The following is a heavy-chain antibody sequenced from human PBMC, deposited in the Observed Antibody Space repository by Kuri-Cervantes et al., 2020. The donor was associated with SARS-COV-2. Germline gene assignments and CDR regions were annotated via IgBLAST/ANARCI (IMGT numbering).Heavy chain of an antibody. CDR3: ARAAFTDFWSGYPGRGDAFDI. D-gene: IGHD3-3*01. Sequence: GESLKISCAGSGFPFSRYSMNWVRQAPGKGLEWVSYISSANITIDYADSVKGRFTISRDNSKNTLYLQMNSLRAEDTAVYYCARAAFTDFWSGYPGRGDAFDIWGQGTMVTVSS. CDR1: GFPFSRYS. J-gene: IGHJ3*02. V-gene: IGHV3-48*01. CDR2: ISSANITI.